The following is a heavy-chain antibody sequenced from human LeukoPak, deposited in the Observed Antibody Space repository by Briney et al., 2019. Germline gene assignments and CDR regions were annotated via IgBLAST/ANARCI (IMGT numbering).Heavy chain of an antibody. J-gene: IGHJ4*02. Sequence: ASVKVSCKASGYTFTGYYMHWVRQAPGQGLEWMGRINPNSGGTNYAQKFQGRVTMTRDTSTSTVYMELSSLRSEDTAVYYCARVEAGIGTVDYWGQGTLVTVSS. CDR2: INPNSGGT. D-gene: IGHD6-13*01. CDR1: GYTFTGYY. CDR3: ARVEAGIGTVDY. V-gene: IGHV1-2*06.